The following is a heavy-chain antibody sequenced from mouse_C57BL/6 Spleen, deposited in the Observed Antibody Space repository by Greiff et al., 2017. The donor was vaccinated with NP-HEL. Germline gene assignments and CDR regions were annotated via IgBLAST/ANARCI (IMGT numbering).Heavy chain of an antibody. CDR1: GFTFSDYY. CDR2: INYDGSST. D-gene: IGHD1-1*01. Sequence: EVQVVESEGGLVQPGSSMKLSCTASGFTFSDYYMAWVRQVPEKGLEWVANINYDGSSTYYLDSLKSRFIISRDNAKNILYLQMSSLKSEDTATYYCARDRDYYGSSYGFAYWGQGTLVTVSA. J-gene: IGHJ3*01. V-gene: IGHV5-16*01. CDR3: ARDRDYYGSSYGFAY.